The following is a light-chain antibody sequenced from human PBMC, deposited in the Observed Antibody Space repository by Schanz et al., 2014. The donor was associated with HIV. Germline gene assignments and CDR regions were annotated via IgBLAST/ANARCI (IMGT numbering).Light chain of an antibody. CDR1: SSDVGGHNY. CDR3: QSFDSSLNGVV. Sequence: QSALTQPPSASGSPGQSVTISCTGTSSDVGGHNYVSWYQHHPGKAPKLIIFEVSERPSGVPARFSGSKSGSSASLAISGLQAEDEADYFCQSFDSSLNGVVFGGGTKLTVL. CDR2: EVS. J-gene: IGLJ3*02. V-gene: IGLV2-8*01.